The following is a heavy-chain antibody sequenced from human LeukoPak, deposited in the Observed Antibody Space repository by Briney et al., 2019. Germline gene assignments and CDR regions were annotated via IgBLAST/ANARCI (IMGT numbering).Heavy chain of an antibody. CDR1: GDSVSSNSAA. V-gene: IGHV6-1*01. CDR2: TYYRSKWYN. D-gene: IGHD6-19*01. Sequence: SQTLSLTCAISGDSVSSNSAAWNWIRQSPSRGLEWLGRTYYRSKWYNDYAVSVKSRITINPDTSKNQFSLQLNSVTPEDTAVYYCARGGSIAVAGHGLHYGMDVWGQGTTVTVSS. J-gene: IGHJ6*02. CDR3: ARGGSIAVAGHGLHYGMDV.